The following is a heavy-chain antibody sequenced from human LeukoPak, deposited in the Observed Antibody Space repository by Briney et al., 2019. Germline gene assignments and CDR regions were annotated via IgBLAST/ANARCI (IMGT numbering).Heavy chain of an antibody. V-gene: IGHV3-43*02. J-gene: IGHJ4*02. D-gene: IGHD3-9*01. Sequence: PGGSLRLSCAASGFTFDDNAMHWVRQTPGKGLEWVSLISGDGGSRDYADSVKGRFTVSRDNSKNSLYLQMNSLRIDDTAFYFCAKAARYFDWLPYFDSWGQGTLVTVSS. CDR1: GFTFDDNA. CDR2: ISGDGGSR. CDR3: AKAARYFDWLPYFDS.